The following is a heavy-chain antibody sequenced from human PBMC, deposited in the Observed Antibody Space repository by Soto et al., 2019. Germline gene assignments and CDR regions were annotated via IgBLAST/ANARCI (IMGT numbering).Heavy chain of an antibody. D-gene: IGHD1-26*01. CDR2: ISGSGGST. CDR1: GFTFSSYA. CDR3: AKDLSSGSYYWYYGMDV. J-gene: IGHJ6*02. Sequence: GGSLRLSCAASGFTFSSYAMSWVRQAPGKGLEWVSAISGSGGSTYHADSVKGRFTISRDNSKNTLYLQMNSLRAEDTAVYYCAKDLSSGSYYWYYGMDVWGQGTTVTVSS. V-gene: IGHV3-23*01.